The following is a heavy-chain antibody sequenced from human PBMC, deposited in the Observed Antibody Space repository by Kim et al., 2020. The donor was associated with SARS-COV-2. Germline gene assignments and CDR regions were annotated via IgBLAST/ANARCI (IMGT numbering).Heavy chain of an antibody. Sequence: GGSLRLSCAASGFTFSIYGMHWVRQAPGKGLEWVAVIWYDGSNKFYTDSVKGRFTISRDNSKNTLYLQMNSLRGEDTAVYYCARDDCSSTSCYHVYGMD. J-gene: IGHJ6*01. V-gene: IGHV3-33*01. D-gene: IGHD2-2*01. CDR2: IWYDGSNK. CDR1: GFTFSIYG. CDR3: ARDDCSSTSCYHVYGMD.